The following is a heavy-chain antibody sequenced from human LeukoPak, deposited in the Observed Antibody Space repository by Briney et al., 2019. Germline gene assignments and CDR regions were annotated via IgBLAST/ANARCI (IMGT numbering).Heavy chain of an antibody. CDR3: AKDYYDTSGYYNRFDY. Sequence: PGGSLRLSCAASGFTFSSYAMSWVRQAPGKGLEWVSAISGSGGSTYYADSVKGRFTISRDNSKNTLYLQMNSLRAEDTAVYYCAKDYYDTSGYYNRFDYWGQGTLATVSS. CDR1: GFTFSSYA. J-gene: IGHJ4*02. V-gene: IGHV3-23*01. CDR2: ISGSGGST. D-gene: IGHD3-22*01.